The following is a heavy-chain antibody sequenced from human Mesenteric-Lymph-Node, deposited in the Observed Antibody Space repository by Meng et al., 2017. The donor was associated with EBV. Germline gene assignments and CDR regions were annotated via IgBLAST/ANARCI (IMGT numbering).Heavy chain of an antibody. D-gene: IGHD3-10*01. Sequence: QGQLVQSGAEVKKPGSSVKVSCKASGGTFSSYAISWVRQAPGQGLEWMGGIIPIFGTANYAQKFQGRVTITADESTSTAYMELSSLRSEDTAVYYCARGSDYYGSGSYYNWFDPWGQGTLVTVSS. J-gene: IGHJ5*02. V-gene: IGHV1-69*01. CDR2: IIPIFGTA. CDR3: ARGSDYYGSGSYYNWFDP. CDR1: GGTFSSYA.